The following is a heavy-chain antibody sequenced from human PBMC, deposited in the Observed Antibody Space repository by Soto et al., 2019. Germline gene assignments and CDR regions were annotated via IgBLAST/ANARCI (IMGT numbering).Heavy chain of an antibody. V-gene: IGHV3-21*01. CDR1: GFTFSSYS. D-gene: IGHD2-2*01. CDR3: ARDRRLDCSSTSCRYYFDY. Sequence: GGSLRLSCAASGFTFSSYSINWVRQAPGKGLEWVSSISSSSSYIYYADSVKGRFTISRDNAKNSLYLQMNSLRAEDTAVYYCARDRRLDCSSTSCRYYFDYWGQGTLVTVSS. J-gene: IGHJ4*02. CDR2: ISSSSSYI.